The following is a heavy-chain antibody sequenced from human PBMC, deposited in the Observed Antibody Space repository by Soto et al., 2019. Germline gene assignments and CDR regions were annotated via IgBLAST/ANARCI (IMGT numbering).Heavy chain of an antibody. V-gene: IGHV3-23*01. J-gene: IGHJ4*02. CDR2: MSGNGGRL. Sequence: EVQLLESGGGLVQPGGSLRLSCVVSGFTFRNYAMTWVRQAPGRGLEWVSLMSGNGGRLVYADSVKGRFTSSRDNSRNTLYLQMDSLRLEDTAVYYCVKDPVSGGTGGAWFDYWGQGTLVTVSS. CDR3: VKDPVSGGTGGAWFDY. D-gene: IGHD2-8*02. CDR1: GFTFRNYA.